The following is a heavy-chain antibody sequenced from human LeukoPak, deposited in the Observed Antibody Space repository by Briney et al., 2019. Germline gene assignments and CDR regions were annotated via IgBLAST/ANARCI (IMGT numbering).Heavy chain of an antibody. CDR1: GFTLKQQA. V-gene: IGHV3-23*01. CDR2: MNGSGTST. J-gene: IGHJ4*02. D-gene: IGHD3-3*01. CDR3: AKDRYYDFWSGYYIGDN. Sequence: GSLRLSCVASGFTLKQQAMSWVRPTPGRGPEWVSAMNGSGTSTYYVDSVKGRFTISRDTSKSTVYLQMNSLRAEDTALYYCAKDRYYDFWSGYYIGDNWGQGTLVTVSS.